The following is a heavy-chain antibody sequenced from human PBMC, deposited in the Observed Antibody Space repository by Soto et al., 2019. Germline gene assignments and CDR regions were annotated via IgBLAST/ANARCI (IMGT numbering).Heavy chain of an antibody. D-gene: IGHD3-9*01. J-gene: IGHJ5*01. CDR1: GSSISSYY. CDR3: ARVPFVGYFDWLDP. CDR2: MHHTQGT. V-gene: IGHV4-59*01. Sequence: XETLSLTCSVSGSSISSYYWTWIRQPPGGGLEWIGYMHHTQGTNDNPSLRGRVHMSIDTSMNQFSLRLTSVTAADTAVYYCARVPFVGYFDWLDPSGQGTLVTVSS.